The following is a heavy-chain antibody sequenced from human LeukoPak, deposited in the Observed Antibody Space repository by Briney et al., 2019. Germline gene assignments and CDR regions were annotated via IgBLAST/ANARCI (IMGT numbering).Heavy chain of an antibody. CDR3: ARVRTDILTGEDAFDI. J-gene: IGHJ3*02. Sequence: GGSLRLSCAASGFTFSSYSMNWVRQAPGKGLEWVSSISSSSSYIYYADSVKGRFTISRDNAKNSLYLQMNSLIAEDTAVYYCARVRTDILTGEDAFDIWGQGTMVTVSS. D-gene: IGHD3-9*01. CDR2: ISSSSSYI. CDR1: GFTFSSYS. V-gene: IGHV3-21*01.